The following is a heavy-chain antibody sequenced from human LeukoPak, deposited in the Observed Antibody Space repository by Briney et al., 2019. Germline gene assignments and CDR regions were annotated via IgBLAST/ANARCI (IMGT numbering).Heavy chain of an antibody. Sequence: NPSETLSLTCAVYGGSFSGYYWSWIRQPPGKGLEWTGEINHSGSTNYNPSLKSRVTISVDTSKNQFSLKLSSVTAADTAVYYCARLVGRLYSRDYWGQGTLVTVSS. CDR1: GGSFSGYY. J-gene: IGHJ4*02. V-gene: IGHV4-34*01. CDR3: ARLVGRLYSRDY. CDR2: INHSGST. D-gene: IGHD5-12*01.